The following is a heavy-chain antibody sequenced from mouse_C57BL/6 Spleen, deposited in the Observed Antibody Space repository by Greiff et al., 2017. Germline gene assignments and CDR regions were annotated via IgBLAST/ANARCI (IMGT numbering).Heavy chain of an antibody. CDR2: IYPGDGDT. J-gene: IGHJ3*01. V-gene: IGHV1-80*01. CDR1: GYAFSNYW. Sequence: VQLQQSGAELVKPGASVKISCKASGYAFSNYWMHWVKQRPGKGLEWIGQIYPGDGDTNYNGMFKGKATLPADKSSSPAYMQLSSLTSEDSAVYSCASEAKGAGFADWGQGTLVTVSA. CDR3: ASEAKGAGFAD.